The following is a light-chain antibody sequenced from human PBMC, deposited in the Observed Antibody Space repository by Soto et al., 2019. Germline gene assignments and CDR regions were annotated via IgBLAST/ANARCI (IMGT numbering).Light chain of an antibody. J-gene: IGLJ2*01. Sequence: NFMLTQPHSVSESPGKTVTISCTGSSSSIGSDYVQWFQQRPGSAPTTVIFEDNQRPSGVSDRFSGSVDSSSNSASLTISGLQTEDEADYYCQSYDRNNVNVVFGGGTKVTVL. CDR2: EDN. V-gene: IGLV6-57*02. CDR3: QSYDRNNVNVV. CDR1: SSSIGSDY.